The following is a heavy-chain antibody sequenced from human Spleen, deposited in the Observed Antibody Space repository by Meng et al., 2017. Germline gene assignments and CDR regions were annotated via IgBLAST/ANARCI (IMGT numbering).Heavy chain of an antibody. D-gene: IGHD3-10*01. V-gene: IGHV3-20*04. Sequence: GESLKISCAASEFTLDDYGMSWVRQAPGKGLEWVSGINWNGGSTGYADSVRGRFTISRDNAKNSLYLQMNSLRVEDTAMYYCARTTSYYGSGNYVQFYWGQGTPVTVSS. CDR2: INWNGGST. CDR1: EFTLDDYG. J-gene: IGHJ4*02. CDR3: ARTTSYYGSGNYVQFY.